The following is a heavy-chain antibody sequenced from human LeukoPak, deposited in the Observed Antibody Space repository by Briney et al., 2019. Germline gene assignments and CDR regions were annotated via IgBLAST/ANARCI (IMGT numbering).Heavy chain of an antibody. CDR2: ISGSGGST. J-gene: IGHJ4*02. CDR1: GFTFSSYA. D-gene: IGHD2-2*02. CDR3: AKMCSSTSCYKNY. Sequence: GGSLRLSCAASGFTFSSYAMSWVRQAPGKGLEWVSAISGSGGSTYYADSVKGRFTISRDNSKNTLYLQTNSLRAEDTAVYYCAKMCSSTSCYKNYWGQGTLVTVSS. V-gene: IGHV3-23*01.